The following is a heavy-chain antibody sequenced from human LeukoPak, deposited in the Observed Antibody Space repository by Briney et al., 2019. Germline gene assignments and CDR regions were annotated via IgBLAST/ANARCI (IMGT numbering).Heavy chain of an antibody. CDR1: GGTFSSYA. J-gene: IGHJ4*02. Sequence: SVKVSCKASGGTFSSYAISWVRQAPGQGLEWMGGIIPIFGTANYAQKFQGRVTITTDESTSTAYMELSSLRSEDTAVYYCAREILADYSNSYYFDYWGQGTLVTVSS. D-gene: IGHD4-11*01. V-gene: IGHV1-69*05. CDR3: AREILADYSNSYYFDY. CDR2: IIPIFGTA.